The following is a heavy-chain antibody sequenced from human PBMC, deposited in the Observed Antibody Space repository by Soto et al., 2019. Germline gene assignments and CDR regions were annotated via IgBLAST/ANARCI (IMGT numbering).Heavy chain of an antibody. CDR1: GGTFSSCA. D-gene: IGHD6-25*01. Sequence: SVKVSCKASGGTFSSCAISWVRQAPGQGLEWMGGIIPIFGTANYAQKFQGRVTITADESTSTAYMELSSLRSEDTAVYYCAREGLNAASYGMDVWGQGTTVTVSS. V-gene: IGHV1-69*13. J-gene: IGHJ6*02. CDR3: AREGLNAASYGMDV. CDR2: IIPIFGTA.